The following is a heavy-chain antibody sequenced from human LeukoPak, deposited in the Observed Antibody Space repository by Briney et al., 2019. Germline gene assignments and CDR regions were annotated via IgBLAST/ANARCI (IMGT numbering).Heavy chain of an antibody. D-gene: IGHD1-26*01. CDR1: GFTFSSYG. Sequence: AGGSLRLCCAASGFTFSSYGMHWVRQAPGKGLEWVAVISSDGSNNYYADSVKGRFTISRDNSKNMLYLQMNSLRAEDTAVYYCAKRGESGSSKRPPDYWGQGTLVTVSS. J-gene: IGHJ4*02. CDR3: AKRGESGSSKRPPDY. CDR2: ISSDGSNN. V-gene: IGHV3-30*18.